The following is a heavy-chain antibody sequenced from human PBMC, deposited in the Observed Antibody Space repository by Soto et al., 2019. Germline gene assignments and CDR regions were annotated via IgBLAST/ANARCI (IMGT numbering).Heavy chain of an antibody. D-gene: IGHD6-19*01. Sequence: PGGSLRLSCAASGFTFSSYGMHWVRQAPGKGLEWVAVISYDGSNKYYADSVKGRFTISRDNSKNTLYLQMNSLRAEDTAVYYCANAPGIAVAGTLFGHFQHWGQGTLVTVSS. CDR3: ANAPGIAVAGTLFGHFQH. CDR2: ISYDGSNK. CDR1: GFTFSSYG. V-gene: IGHV3-30*18. J-gene: IGHJ1*01.